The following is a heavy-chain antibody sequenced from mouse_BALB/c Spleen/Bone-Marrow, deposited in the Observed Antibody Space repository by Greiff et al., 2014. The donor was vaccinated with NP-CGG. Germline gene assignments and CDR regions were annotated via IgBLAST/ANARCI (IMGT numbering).Heavy chain of an antibody. V-gene: IGHV5-17*02. Sequence: DVMLVESGGGLVQPGGSRKLSCAASGLTFSSFGMHWVRQAPERGLEWVAYISSGSSTIFYADTVMGRFTISRDNPKNTLFLQMTSLRSEDTAMYYCTRGGNWEDFDYWGQGTTLTVSS. D-gene: IGHD4-1*01. CDR3: TRGGNWEDFDY. J-gene: IGHJ2*01. CDR2: ISSGSSTI. CDR1: GLTFSSFG.